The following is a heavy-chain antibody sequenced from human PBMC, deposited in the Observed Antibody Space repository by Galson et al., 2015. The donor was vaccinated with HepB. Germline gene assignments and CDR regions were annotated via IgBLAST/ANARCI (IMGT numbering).Heavy chain of an antibody. D-gene: IGHD6-13*01. J-gene: IGHJ4*02. CDR3: ARIFTSSWYFDH. CDR1: GFTVSRSY. CDR2: ISTGTDL. Sequence: SLRLSCAASGFTVSRSYMAWVRQAPGKGLEWVSVISTGTDLYYADSVRGRSAIARDNSKNSLYLRLNSLRADDTAVYYCARIFTSSWYFDHWGQGTLVTVSS. V-gene: IGHV3-53*01.